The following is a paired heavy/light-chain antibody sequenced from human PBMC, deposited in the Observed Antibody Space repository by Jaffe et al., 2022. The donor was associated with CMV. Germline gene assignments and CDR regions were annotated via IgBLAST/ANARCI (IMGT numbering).Light chain of an antibody. Sequence: DIQMTQSPSSLSASVGDRVTITCQASQDISNYLNWYQQKAGKAPKLLIYDASNLEKGVPSRFSGSGSGTDFTFTISSLQPEDIATYYCQQYYTFPTFGGGTKVEIK. CDR3: QQYYTFPT. CDR1: QDISNY. CDR2: DAS. J-gene: IGKJ4*01. V-gene: IGKV1-33*01.
Heavy chain of an antibody. J-gene: IGHJ6*03. CDR2: TYYRSTWYS. CDR3: ARQTTGPWGDYYYYNMDV. D-gene: IGHD1-1*01. Sequence: QIQLQQSGPGLVKPSQTLSLTCAISGDSVSSHSAAWSWIRQSPSRGLEWLGRTYYRSTWYSDYAVSVKSRIIINPDTSKNQFSLRLSSVTPEDTAVYFCARQTTGPWGDYYYYNMDVWGKGTTVTVSS. CDR1: GDSVSSHSAA. V-gene: IGHV6-1*01.